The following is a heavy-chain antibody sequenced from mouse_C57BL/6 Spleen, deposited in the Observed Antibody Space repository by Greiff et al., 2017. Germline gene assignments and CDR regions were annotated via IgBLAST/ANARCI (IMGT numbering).Heavy chain of an antibody. CDR1: GYTFTDYE. D-gene: IGHD1-1*01. J-gene: IGHJ3*01. Sequence: QVQLQQSGAELVRPGASVTLSCKASGYTFTDYEMHWVKQTPVHGLEWIGAIDPETGGTAYNQKFKGKAILTADKSSSTAYIELRSLTSEDTAVYYCARGDLGPMTTVVDWCADWGQGTLVTVSA. CDR3: ARGDLGPMTTVVDWCAD. V-gene: IGHV1-15*01. CDR2: IDPETGGT.